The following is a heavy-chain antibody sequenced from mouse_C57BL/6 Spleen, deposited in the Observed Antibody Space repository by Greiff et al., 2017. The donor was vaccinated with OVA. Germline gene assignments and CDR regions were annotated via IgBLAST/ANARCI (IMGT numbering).Heavy chain of an antibody. CDR3: AVKNLDGHYGRYFDV. Sequence: QVQLQQPGAELVRPGSSVKLSCKASGYTFTSYWMHWVKQRPIQGLEWIGNIDPSDSETHYNQKFKDKATLTVDKSSSTAYMQLSSLTSEDSAVYYGAVKNLDGHYGRYFDVWGKGTTVTVSS. V-gene: IGHV1-52*01. CDR1: GYTFTSYW. CDR2: IDPSDSET. J-gene: IGHJ1*03. D-gene: IGHD1-1*01.